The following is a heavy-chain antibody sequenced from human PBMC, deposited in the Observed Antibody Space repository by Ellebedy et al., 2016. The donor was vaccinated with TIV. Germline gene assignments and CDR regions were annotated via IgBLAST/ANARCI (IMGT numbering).Heavy chain of an antibody. V-gene: IGHV3-48*02. CDR2: ISRTSKTI. Sequence: GESLKISCAGSGFAFSDHYMNWVRQTPGKGLEWLSYISRTSKTIYYADSVKGRFTISRDNAKNSLFLQMNSLRDEDTAVYYCARHTDYALDYWGQGALVTVSS. D-gene: IGHD4-17*01. CDR3: ARHTDYALDY. CDR1: GFAFSDHY. J-gene: IGHJ4*02.